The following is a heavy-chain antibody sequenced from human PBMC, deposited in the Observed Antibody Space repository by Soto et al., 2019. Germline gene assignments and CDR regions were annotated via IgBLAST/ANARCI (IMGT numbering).Heavy chain of an antibody. D-gene: IGHD4-17*01. CDR2: LYYSAST. J-gene: IGHJ6*02. V-gene: IGHV4-30-4*01. Sequence: SETLSLTCTLSVGSFSRADSCWSWILPPAGNGPERIGYLYYSASTYYTTSLESRVTISVDTSKNHLSLKLSSVTPPETAVYYWPRDNILGISYGGMDXWGQGTTGTVS. CDR3: PRDNILGISYGGMDX. CDR1: VGSFSRADSC.